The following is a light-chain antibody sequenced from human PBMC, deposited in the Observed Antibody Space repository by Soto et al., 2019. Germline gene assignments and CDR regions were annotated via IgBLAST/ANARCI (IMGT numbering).Light chain of an antibody. V-gene: IGKV3-20*01. Sequence: EIVLTQSPATLSLSPGDRATLSCRASQSVSSSYLAWYQQKPGQAPRLLIYGASSRATGIPDRFSGSGSGTDFTLTISRLEPEDFAVYYCQQYGSSPPWTFGQGTKVDIK. CDR3: QQYGSSPPWT. J-gene: IGKJ1*01. CDR2: GAS. CDR1: QSVSSSY.